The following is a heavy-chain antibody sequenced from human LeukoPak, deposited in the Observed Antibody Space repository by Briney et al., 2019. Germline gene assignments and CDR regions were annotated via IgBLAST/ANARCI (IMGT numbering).Heavy chain of an antibody. Sequence: ASVKVSCKASGYTFTSYYMHWVRQAPGQGLEWMGLINPTGGSTGYAQKLQGRVTMTTDTSTSTAYMELRSLRSDDTAVYYCARDPGVAARDYWGQGTLVTVSS. CDR3: ARDPGVAARDY. V-gene: IGHV1-46*01. CDR2: INPTGGST. CDR1: GYTFTSYY. J-gene: IGHJ4*02. D-gene: IGHD2-15*01.